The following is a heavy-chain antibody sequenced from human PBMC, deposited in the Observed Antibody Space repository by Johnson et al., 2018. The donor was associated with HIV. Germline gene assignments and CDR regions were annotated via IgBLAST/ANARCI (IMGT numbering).Heavy chain of an antibody. V-gene: IGHV3-23*04. CDR2: VTGSGGTS. CDR1: GFTFSRYA. J-gene: IGHJ3*02. D-gene: IGHD3-3*01. CDR3: AYRGDYDFWSGYPDAFDI. Sequence: VLLVESGGGLVQPGGSLRLSCAASGFTFSRYAMNWVRQAPGKGLEWVSSVTGSGGTSYYADSVKGRFTISRDNSKNTLYLQMNSLRAEDTAVYYCAYRGDYDFWSGYPDAFDIWGRGTMVTVSS.